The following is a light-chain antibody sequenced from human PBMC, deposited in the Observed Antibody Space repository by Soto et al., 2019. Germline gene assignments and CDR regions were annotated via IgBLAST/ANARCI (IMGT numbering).Light chain of an antibody. CDR2: EVF. J-gene: IGLJ2*01. CDR1: SSDVGAYNY. Sequence: QAVVTQPPSASGSPGQSVTISCTGTSSDVGAYNYVSWYQQHPGKAPKLMIYEVFKRPSGVPDRFSGSKSGNTASLTVSGLQAEDEADYYCISYAGSNSLLFGGGTKLTVL. CDR3: ISYAGSNSLL. V-gene: IGLV2-8*01.